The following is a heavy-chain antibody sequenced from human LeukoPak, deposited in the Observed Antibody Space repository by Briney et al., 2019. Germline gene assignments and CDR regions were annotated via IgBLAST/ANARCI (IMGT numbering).Heavy chain of an antibody. CDR1: GYSISSGYY. Sequence: SETLSLTCTVSGYSISSGYYWGWIRQPPGKGLEWIGSIYHSGSTYYNPSLKSRVTISVDTSKNQFSLKLSSVTAADTAVYYCARDGGGGRQQLAYFDYWGQGALVTVSS. CDR2: IYHSGST. D-gene: IGHD6-13*01. V-gene: IGHV4-38-2*02. J-gene: IGHJ4*02. CDR3: ARDGGGGRQQLAYFDY.